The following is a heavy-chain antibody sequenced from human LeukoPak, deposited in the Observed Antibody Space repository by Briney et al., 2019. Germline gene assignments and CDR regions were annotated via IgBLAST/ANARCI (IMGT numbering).Heavy chain of an antibody. D-gene: IGHD4-17*01. CDR3: ARVLCDPFEYGYYMDV. CDR1: VWCLSGFY. CDR2: INQTGKTNYNPSLT. Sequence: SETLSLTCAVGVWCLSGFYWARIRQTPGKGLEWIGEINQTGKTNYNPSLTDYNPSLKSRVTISVDSSKNQLSLKVNSVTAGDTVGNSGARVLCDPFEYGYYMDVWGKGTTVTVSS. V-gene: IGHV4-34*01. J-gene: IGHJ6*03.